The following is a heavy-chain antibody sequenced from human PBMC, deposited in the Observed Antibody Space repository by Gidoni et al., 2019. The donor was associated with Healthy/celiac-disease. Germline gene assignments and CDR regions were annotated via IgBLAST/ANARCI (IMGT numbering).Heavy chain of an antibody. D-gene: IGHD3-10*01. V-gene: IGHV5-51*01. CDR1: GYSFTSYW. CDR3: ARLLNYYGSGSYYNEYFDY. Sequence: EVQLVQSGAEVKKPGESLKISCKGSGYSFTSYWIGWVRQMPGKGLEWMGIIYPGDSDTRYSPSFQGQVTISADKSISTAYLQWSSLKASDTAMYYCARLLNYYGSGSYYNEYFDYWGQGTLVTVSS. J-gene: IGHJ4*02. CDR2: IYPGDSDT.